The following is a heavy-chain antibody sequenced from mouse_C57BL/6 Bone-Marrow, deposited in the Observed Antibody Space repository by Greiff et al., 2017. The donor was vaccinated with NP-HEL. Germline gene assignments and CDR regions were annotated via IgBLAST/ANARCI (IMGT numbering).Heavy chain of an antibody. J-gene: IGHJ3*01. CDR2: IDPANGNT. CDR3: ATHPDLLWLRRRFAY. V-gene: IGHV14-3*01. CDR1: GFNIKNTY. Sequence: VQLQQSVAELVRPGASVKLSCTASGFNIKNTYMHWVKQRPEQGLEWIGRIDPANGNTKYAPKFQGKATITADTSSNTAYLQLSSLTSEVTAIYYCATHPDLLWLRRRFAYWGQGTLVTVSA. D-gene: IGHD2-2*01.